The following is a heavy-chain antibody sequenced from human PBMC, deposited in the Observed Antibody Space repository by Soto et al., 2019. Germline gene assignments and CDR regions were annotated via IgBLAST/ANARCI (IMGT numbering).Heavy chain of an antibody. CDR1: GFAVSSNY. CDR2: IHSGGDT. Sequence: EVQLVESGGDLVQPGGSLRLSCAASGFAVSSNYMTWVRQAPGKGLEWVSVIHSGGDTHYADSVRGRFTISRDNSKNTLYLQMNSRRAEDRAVYYCARSRTGTTYGGMDVWGQGTTVTVSS. CDR3: ARSRTGTTYGGMDV. J-gene: IGHJ6*02. V-gene: IGHV3-66*01. D-gene: IGHD1-7*01.